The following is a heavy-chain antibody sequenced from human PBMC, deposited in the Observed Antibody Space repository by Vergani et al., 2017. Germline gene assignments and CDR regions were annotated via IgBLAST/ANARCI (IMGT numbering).Heavy chain of an antibody. D-gene: IGHD6-6*01. V-gene: IGHV4-4*07. J-gene: IGHJ6*02. Sequence: QVKLQESGPGLVKPSETLSLTCTVFGGSLSSYYWSWIRQPAGTGLEWSGRIYTSGSTNYNPSLKSRVTMSVDTTKNQFSLKLSSVTAADTAGYYCARDPLDSSSSVLAYYYYGMDVCGQGTTVTVSS. CDR1: GGSLSSYY. CDR2: IYTSGST. CDR3: ARDPLDSSSSVLAYYYYGMDV.